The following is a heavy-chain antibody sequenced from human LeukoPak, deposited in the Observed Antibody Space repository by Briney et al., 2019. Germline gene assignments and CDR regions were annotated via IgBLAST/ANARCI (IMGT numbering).Heavy chain of an antibody. J-gene: IGHJ4*02. V-gene: IGHV3-66*01. CDR3: ARSTVTSLEFDY. Sequence: GGSLRLSCAASGFTFSSNYMSWVRQAPGKGLEWVSVIYSGGSTYYADSVKGRFTISRDNSKNTLYLQMNSLRAEDTAVYYCARSTVTSLEFDYWGQGTLVTVSS. D-gene: IGHD4-11*01. CDR2: IYSGGST. CDR1: GFTFSSNY.